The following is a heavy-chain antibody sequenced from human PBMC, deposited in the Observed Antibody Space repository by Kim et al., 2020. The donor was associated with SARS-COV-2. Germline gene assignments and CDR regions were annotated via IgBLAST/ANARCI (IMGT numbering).Heavy chain of an antibody. Sequence: ASVKVSCKASGYTFTSYDINWVRQATGQGLEWMGWMNPNSGNTGYAQKFQGRVTMTRNTSISTAYMELSSLRSEETAVYYWAREKCSSTSCYDYDPWGQGTLVPVSS. D-gene: IGHD2-2*01. CDR3: AREKCSSTSCYDYDP. CDR1: GYTFTSYD. J-gene: IGHJ5*02. CDR2: MNPNSGNT. V-gene: IGHV1-8*01.